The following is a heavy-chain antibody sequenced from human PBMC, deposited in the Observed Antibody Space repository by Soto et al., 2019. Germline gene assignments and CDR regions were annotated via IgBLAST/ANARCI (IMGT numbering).Heavy chain of an antibody. CDR1: GGSFSGYY. Sequence: PSDTLSLTCAVYGGSFSGYYWSWIRQPPGKGLEWIGEINHSGSTNYNPSLKSRVTISVDTSKNQFSLKLRSVTAADTAVYYCARGRYEYDSSGYYYPYYYYYGMDVWGQGTTVTVYS. CDR3: ARGRYEYDSSGYYYPYYYYYGMDV. J-gene: IGHJ6*02. V-gene: IGHV4-34*01. D-gene: IGHD3-22*01. CDR2: INHSGST.